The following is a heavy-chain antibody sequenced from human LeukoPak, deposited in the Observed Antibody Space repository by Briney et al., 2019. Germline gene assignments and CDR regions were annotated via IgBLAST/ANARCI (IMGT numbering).Heavy chain of an antibody. J-gene: IGHJ6*03. CDR3: ARGSLKAVVNSDYYYYMDV. D-gene: IGHD2-15*01. CDR1: GGTFNSYA. V-gene: IGHV1-69*05. Sequence: ASVKVPCKASGGTFNSYAINWVRQAPGQGLEWMGGIIPISGTPNYAQKFQGRVTITTDESTSIAYMDLSSLRSEDTAVYYCARGSLKAVVNSDYYYYMDVWGEGTTVTVSS. CDR2: IIPISGTP.